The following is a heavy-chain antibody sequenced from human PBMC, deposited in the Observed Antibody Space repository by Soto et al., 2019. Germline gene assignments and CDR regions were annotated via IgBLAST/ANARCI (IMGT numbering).Heavy chain of an antibody. J-gene: IGHJ6*02. CDR2: IYYSGST. V-gene: IGHV4-59*01. CDR3: ARRTVTPIYYYGMDV. D-gene: IGHD4-17*01. Sequence: SETLSLTCTVSGGSISSYYWTWIRQPPGKGLEWIGYIYYSGSTYYNPSLKSRVTISVDTSKNQFSLRLYSVTAADTAADYCARRTVTPIYYYGMDVWGQGTTVTVSS. CDR1: GGSISSYY.